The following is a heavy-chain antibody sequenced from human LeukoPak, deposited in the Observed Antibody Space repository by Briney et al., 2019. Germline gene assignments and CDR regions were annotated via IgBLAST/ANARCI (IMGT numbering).Heavy chain of an antibody. Sequence: GGSLRLSCAASGLTFSSYGMHWVRQAPGKGLEWVAVIWYDGSNKYYADSVKGRFTISRDNSKNTLYLQMNSLRAEDTAVYYCAREGRNYEYYFDYWGQGTLVTVSS. V-gene: IGHV3-33*01. D-gene: IGHD1-7*01. CDR1: GLTFSSYG. CDR3: AREGRNYEYYFDY. CDR2: IWYDGSNK. J-gene: IGHJ4*02.